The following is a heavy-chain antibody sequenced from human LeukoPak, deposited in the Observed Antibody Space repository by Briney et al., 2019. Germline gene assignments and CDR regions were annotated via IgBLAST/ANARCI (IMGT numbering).Heavy chain of an antibody. V-gene: IGHV3-30*03. J-gene: IGHJ1*01. D-gene: IGHD3-9*01. CDR1: GFTFSTYG. CDR2: ISYDGSNN. Sequence: GASLRLSCAASGFTFSTYGMHWVRQAPGKGLEWVAVISYDGSNNYYADSVKGRFTISRDNSKNTLYLQMNSLRPEDTAVYYCAIRRRDLDIIHWGQGTLVTVSS. CDR3: AIRRRDLDIIH.